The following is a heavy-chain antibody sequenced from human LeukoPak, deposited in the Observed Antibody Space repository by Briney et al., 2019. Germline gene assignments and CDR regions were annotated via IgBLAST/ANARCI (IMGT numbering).Heavy chain of an antibody. J-gene: IGHJ4*02. CDR2: IIPILGIA. CDR3: ARSPLGEDTSGYDYVFYY. CDR1: GGTFSSYA. D-gene: IGHD5-12*01. V-gene: IGHV1-69*04. Sequence: SVKVSCKASGGTFSSYAISWVRQAPGQGLGWMGRIIPILGIANYAQKFRGRVTITADKSTSTAYMELSSLRSEDTAVYYCARSPLGEDTSGYDYVFYYWGQGTLVTVSS.